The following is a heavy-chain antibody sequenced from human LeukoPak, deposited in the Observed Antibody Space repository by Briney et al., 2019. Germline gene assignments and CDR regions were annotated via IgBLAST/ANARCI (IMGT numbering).Heavy chain of an antibody. J-gene: IGHJ5*02. CDR1: GDSIGSYY. D-gene: IGHD6-13*01. CDR3: ARVNVIAAEFAP. Sequence: SETLSLTCTVSGDSIGSYYWSWIRQPPGKGLEWIEYIYYSGSTNYNPSLKSRVTISVDTSKNQFSLKLSSVTAADTAVYYCARVNVIAAEFAPWGQCTLVTVSS. V-gene: IGHV4-59*08. CDR2: IYYSGST.